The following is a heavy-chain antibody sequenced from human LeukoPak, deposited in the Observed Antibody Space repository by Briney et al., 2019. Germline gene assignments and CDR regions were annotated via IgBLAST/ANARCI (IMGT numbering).Heavy chain of an antibody. CDR2: IYTSGST. V-gene: IGHV4-4*07. J-gene: IGHJ4*02. CDR3: ARDLRRFSLYGPSFDY. D-gene: IGHD3-10*01. Sequence: SETLSLTCTVSGGSISSYYWSWIRQPAGKGLEWIGRIYTSGSTNYNPSLKSRVTMSVDTPKNQFSLKLSSVTAADTAVYYCARDLRRFSLYGPSFDYWGQGTLVTVSS. CDR1: GGSISSYY.